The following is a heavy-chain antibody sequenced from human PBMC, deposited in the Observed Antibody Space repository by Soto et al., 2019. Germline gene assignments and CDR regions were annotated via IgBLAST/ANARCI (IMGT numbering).Heavy chain of an antibody. J-gene: IGHJ6*02. D-gene: IGHD6-13*01. CDR1: GYTFTSYD. CDR2: MNPNSGNT. V-gene: IGHV1-8*01. CDR3: ARGAGSWYSGYYYYYYGMDV. Sequence: EASVKVSCKASGYTFTSYDINWVRQATGQGLEWMGWMNPNSGNTGYAQKFQGRVTMTRNTSISTAYMELSSLRSEDTAVYYCARGAGSWYSGYYYYYYGMDVWGQGTTVTVSS.